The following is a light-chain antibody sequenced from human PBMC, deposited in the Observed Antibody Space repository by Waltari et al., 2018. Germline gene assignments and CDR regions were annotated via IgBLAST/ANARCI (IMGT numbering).Light chain of an antibody. J-gene: IGKJ3*01. CDR3: QQHNSWPPIFT. CDR2: DAS. V-gene: IGKV3-11*01. CDR1: QSVNNY. Sequence: IVLTQSPATLSLSPGERATLSCRASQSVNNYLAWYQQKPGQPPRLLIYDASNRATGIPARFSGSGSGTDFTLTISSLEPEDFAVYFCQQHNSWPPIFTFGPGTKVDIK.